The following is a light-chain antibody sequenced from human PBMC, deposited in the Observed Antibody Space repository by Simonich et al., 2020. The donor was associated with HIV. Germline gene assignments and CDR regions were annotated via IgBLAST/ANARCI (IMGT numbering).Light chain of an antibody. J-gene: IGKJ3*01. CDR2: WAS. V-gene: IGKV4-1*01. CDR1: QGFLYSSNNKNY. CDR3: QQYYRTPVT. Sequence: DIVMTQSPDSLAVFLGQRATINCQSGQGFLYSSNNKNYLAWYQQKPGQHPKLIIYWASTRESGVPDRFSGSGSGTDFTRTISSLHAEDAAVYYCQQYYRTPVTFGPGTKVDIK.